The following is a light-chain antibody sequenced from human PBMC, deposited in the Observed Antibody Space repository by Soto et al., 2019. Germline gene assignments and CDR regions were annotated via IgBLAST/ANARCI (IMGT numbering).Light chain of an antibody. CDR1: NIGSKS. J-gene: IGLJ2*01. V-gene: IGLV3-21*04. CDR2: YDS. CDR3: QVWDSSSDHLV. Sequence: SYKLTQPPSVSVAPGKTARITCGGNNIGSKSVHWYQQKPGQAPVLVIYYDSDRPSGIPERFSGSNSGNTATLTISRVEAGDEADYYCQVWDSSSDHLVFGGGTKLTVL.